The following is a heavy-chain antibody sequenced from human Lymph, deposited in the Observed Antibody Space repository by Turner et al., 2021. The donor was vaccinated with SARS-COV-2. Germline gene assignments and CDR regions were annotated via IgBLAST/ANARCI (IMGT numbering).Heavy chain of an antibody. CDR3: ARDLGTYGMDV. V-gene: IGHV3-53*02. Sequence: EVQLGETGGGLIQPGGSLGLSCAASGIIVSRNYMNWVRQAPGKGLEWVSVIYSGGTTYYADSVKGRFTISRDNSKNTLYLQMNSLRVEDTAVYYCARDLGTYGMDVWGQGTTVTVSS. D-gene: IGHD6-13*01. CDR2: IYSGGTT. CDR1: GIIVSRNY. J-gene: IGHJ6*02.